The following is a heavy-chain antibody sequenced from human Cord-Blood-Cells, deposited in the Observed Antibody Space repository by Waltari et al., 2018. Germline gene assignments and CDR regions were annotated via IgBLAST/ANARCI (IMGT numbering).Heavy chain of an antibody. V-gene: IGHV3-66*01. CDR3: ATSDAFDI. CDR2: IYSGGST. Sequence: EVQLVESGGGLVQPGGCLRLSCAASGCTDSRNYMSWVRQAPGKGLEWVSVIYSGGSTYYADSVKGRFTISRDNSKNTLYLQMNSLRAEDTAVYYCATSDAFDIWGQGTMVTVSS. J-gene: IGHJ3*02. CDR1: GCTDSRNY.